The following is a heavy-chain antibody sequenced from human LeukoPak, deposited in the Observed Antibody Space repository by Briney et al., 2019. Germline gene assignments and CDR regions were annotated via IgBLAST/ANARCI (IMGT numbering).Heavy chain of an antibody. J-gene: IGHJ3*01. CDR1: GFTFSSYA. Sequence: GGSLRLSCAASGFTFSSYAMSWVRQAPGRGLEWVAVIWYDGTNQYYADSVKGRFSISRDNSKNTLYLQMDSLRVEDTAVYYCAKKTWTDDAFDVWGQGTMVTVSS. CDR3: AKKTWTDDAFDV. V-gene: IGHV3-33*06. CDR2: IWYDGTNQ. D-gene: IGHD1-1*01.